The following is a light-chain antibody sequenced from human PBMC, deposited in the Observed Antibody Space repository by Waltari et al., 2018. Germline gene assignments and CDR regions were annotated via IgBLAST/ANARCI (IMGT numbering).Light chain of an antibody. CDR3: MQGTHWPYT. V-gene: IGKV2-30*02. CDR1: QRLVHSDGNTH. J-gene: IGKJ2*01. CDR2: RVS. Sequence: EVVMTQSPLSLPVTLGQPASISCKSSQRLVHSDGNTHLNWFQQRPGQSPRRLIYRVSNRDSGVPDRFSGSGSGTDFTLKISRVEAEDVGVYYCMQGTHWPYTFGQGTKLDIK.